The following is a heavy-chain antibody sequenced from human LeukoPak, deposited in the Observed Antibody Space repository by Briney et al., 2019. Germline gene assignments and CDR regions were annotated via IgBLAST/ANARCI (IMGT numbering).Heavy chain of an antibody. CDR2: ISAYNGNT. V-gene: IGHV1-18*01. CDR1: GYTFTSYG. CDR3: ARDCSTTTCYGGAFDY. D-gene: IGHD2-2*01. J-gene: IGHJ4*02. Sequence: ASVKVSCKASGYTFTSYGISWVRQAPGQGLEWMGWISAYNGNTNYAQKLQGRVTMTTDTSTSTAYMELRSLRSDDTAVYYCARDCSTTTCYGGAFDYWGQGTLATVSS.